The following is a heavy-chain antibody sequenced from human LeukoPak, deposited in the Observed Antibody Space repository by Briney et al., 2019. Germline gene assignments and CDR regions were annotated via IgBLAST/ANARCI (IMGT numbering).Heavy chain of an antibody. Sequence: SETLSLTCTVSGGSISSYYWSWIRQPPGKGLEWIGYIYYSGSTNYNPSLNSRVTISVDTSKNQFSLKLSSVTAADTAVYYCARASYDFWSGYYPAIDYWGQGTLVTVSS. J-gene: IGHJ4*02. CDR1: GGSISSYY. CDR3: ARASYDFWSGYYPAIDY. V-gene: IGHV4-59*01. CDR2: IYYSGST. D-gene: IGHD3-3*01.